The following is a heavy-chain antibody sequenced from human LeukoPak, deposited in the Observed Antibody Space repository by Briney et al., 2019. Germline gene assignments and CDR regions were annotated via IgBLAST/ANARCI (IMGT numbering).Heavy chain of an antibody. J-gene: IGHJ4*02. CDR2: ISSSSSYI. CDR1: GFTFSSYS. CDR3: ARDKYYYDSSGGGYYFDY. V-gene: IGHV3-21*01. D-gene: IGHD3-22*01. Sequence: PGGSLRLSCAASGFTFSSYSMNWVRQAPGKGLEWVSAISSSSSYIYYVDSVKGRFTISRDNAKNSLYLKMNSLRAEDTAVYYCARDKYYYDSSGGGYYFDYWGQGTLVTVYS.